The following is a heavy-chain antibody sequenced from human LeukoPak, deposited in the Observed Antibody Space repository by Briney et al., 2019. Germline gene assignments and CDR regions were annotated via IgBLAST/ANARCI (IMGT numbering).Heavy chain of an antibody. CDR1: GFTFSSYE. CDR3: ARVYGGYGDYYFDY. V-gene: IGHV3-74*01. J-gene: IGHJ4*02. CDR2: INSDGSGT. D-gene: IGHD4-17*01. Sequence: QPGGSLRLSCAASGFTFSSYEMNWVRQAPGKGLVWVSRINSDGSGTIYADSVKGRFTISRDNAKNTLFLQMNSLRAEDTAVYYCARVYGGYGDYYFDYWGQGTLVTVSS.